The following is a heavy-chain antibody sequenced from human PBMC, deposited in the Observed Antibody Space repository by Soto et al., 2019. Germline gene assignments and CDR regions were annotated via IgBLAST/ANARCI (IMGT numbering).Heavy chain of an antibody. J-gene: IGHJ6*02. D-gene: IGHD6-19*01. CDR2: ISYDGSNK. CDR3: AKDLSGGRYLGMDV. Sequence: GGSLRLSCAASGFTFSSHAMHWVRQAPGKGLEWVAVISYDGSNKYYADSVKGRFTISRDNSKNTLFLEMNSLRAEDTAVFYCAKDLSGGRYLGMDVWGQGTTVTVSS. CDR1: GFTFSSHA. V-gene: IGHV3-30*18.